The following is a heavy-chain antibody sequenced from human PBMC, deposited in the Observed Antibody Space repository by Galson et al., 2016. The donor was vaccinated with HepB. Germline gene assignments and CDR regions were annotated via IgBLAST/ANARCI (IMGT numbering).Heavy chain of an antibody. CDR2: VNWDGDK. V-gene: IGHV2-5*08. Sequence: TLSLTCSVSGGSVNSAEYYWTWIRQPPGKALEWLALVNWDGDKHYSPPLRSRLTINKDTAENQVVLTMTNMDPVDTGTYYCAHFRGGWYSVGRAFDIWGQGTIVTVSS. CDR1: GGSVNSAEYY. J-gene: IGHJ3*02. CDR3: AHFRGGWYSVGRAFDI. D-gene: IGHD6-19*01.